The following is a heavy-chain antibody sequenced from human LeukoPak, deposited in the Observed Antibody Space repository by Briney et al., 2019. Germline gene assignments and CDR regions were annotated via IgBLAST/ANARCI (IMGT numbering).Heavy chain of an antibody. CDR1: AYTFTSHG. CDR3: ARSAESSSWVGFDY. CDR2: ISAYNGNT. V-gene: IGHV1-18*01. D-gene: IGHD6-13*01. Sequence: ASVKVSCKASAYTFTSHGISWVRQAPGQGLEWMGWISAYNGNTNYAQKLQGRVTMTTDTSTSTAYMELRSLRSDDTAVYYCARSAESSSWVGFDYWGQGTLVTVSS. J-gene: IGHJ4*02.